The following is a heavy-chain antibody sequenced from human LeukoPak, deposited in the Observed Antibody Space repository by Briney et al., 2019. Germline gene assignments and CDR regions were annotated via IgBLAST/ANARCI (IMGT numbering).Heavy chain of an antibody. CDR3: ARGDQWLSAFDI. CDR2: INPNSGGT. D-gene: IGHD6-19*01. Sequence: ASVKVSCKASGYTFTGYYMHWVRQAPGQGLEWMGWINPNSGGTNYTQKFQGRVTMTRDASISTANMELSRLRSDDTAVYYCARGDQWLSAFDIWGQGTMVTVSS. V-gene: IGHV1-2*02. CDR1: GYTFTGYY. J-gene: IGHJ3*02.